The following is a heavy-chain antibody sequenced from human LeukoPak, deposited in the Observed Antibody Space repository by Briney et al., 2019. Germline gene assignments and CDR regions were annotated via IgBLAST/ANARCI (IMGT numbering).Heavy chain of an antibody. V-gene: IGHV3-15*01. Sequence: GGSLRLSCAASGFTFSNAWMSWVRQDPGKGLEWLGGIKSKTDGGTTDYAAPVKGRFTISRDDSKNTLYLQMNSLKTEDTAVYYCTTVPRKGQLLLYYFDYWGQGTLVTVSS. J-gene: IGHJ4*02. D-gene: IGHD2-15*01. CDR2: IKSKTDGGTT. CDR3: TTVPRKGQLLLYYFDY. CDR1: GFTFSNAW.